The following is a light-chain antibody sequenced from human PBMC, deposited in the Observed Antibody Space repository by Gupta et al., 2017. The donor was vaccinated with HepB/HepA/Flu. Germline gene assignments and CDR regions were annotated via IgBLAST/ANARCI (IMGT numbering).Light chain of an antibody. CDR1: SGHSSYA. CDR2: LNSDGSH. Sequence: QLVLTQSPSASASLAASVKLTCTLSSGHSSYAIAWHQQQPAKGPRYLMKLNSDGSHSKGDGIPDRFSGSSSGAERYLTISSLQSEDEADYYCQTWGTGIQVFGGGTKLTVL. V-gene: IGLV4-69*01. J-gene: IGLJ2*01. CDR3: QTWGTGIQV.